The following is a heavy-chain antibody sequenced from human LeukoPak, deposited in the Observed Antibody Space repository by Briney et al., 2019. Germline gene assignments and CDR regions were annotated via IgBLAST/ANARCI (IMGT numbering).Heavy chain of an antibody. V-gene: IGHV3-30*02. CDR3: AKGYGDFRVEGRYFYS. Sequence: GGSLRLSCAASGFTLSSYDMHWVRQARGKGREGVAFIGHDGNIKYFADCVKGGYTISRDTAKNSLYLQMNSLRGEDTATYYCAKGYGDFRVEGRYFYSWGEGTLVTVSS. D-gene: IGHD4-17*01. CDR2: IGHDGNIK. CDR1: GFTLSSYD. J-gene: IGHJ4*02.